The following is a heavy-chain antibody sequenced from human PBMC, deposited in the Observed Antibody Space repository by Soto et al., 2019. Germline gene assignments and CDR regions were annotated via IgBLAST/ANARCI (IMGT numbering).Heavy chain of an antibody. D-gene: IGHD2-2*01. CDR2: IYPGDSDT. CDR3: ARSGYCTATSCHGYDY. V-gene: IGHV5-51*01. Sequence: GESLKISCNGSGYSFTTYWIGLVLQMPGKGLEWMGTIYPGDSDTRYSPSFQGQVTISADRSISTAYLQWSSLKASDTAMYFCARSGYCTATSCHGYDYWGQGTLVTVSS. J-gene: IGHJ4*02. CDR1: GYSFTTYW.